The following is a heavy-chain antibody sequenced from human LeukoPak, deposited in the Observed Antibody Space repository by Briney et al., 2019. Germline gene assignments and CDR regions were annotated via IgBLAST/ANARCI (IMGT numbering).Heavy chain of an antibody. CDR1: GGSISSYY. Sequence: PSETLSLTCTVSGGSISSYYWSWIRQPPGKGLEWIGYIYYSGSTNYNPSLKSRVTISVDTSKNQFSLKLSSVTAADTAVYYCARDPKVEWDLLYGLEPFDYWGQGTLATVSS. CDR2: IYYSGST. J-gene: IGHJ4*02. D-gene: IGHD1-26*01. V-gene: IGHV4-59*01. CDR3: ARDPKVEWDLLYGLEPFDY.